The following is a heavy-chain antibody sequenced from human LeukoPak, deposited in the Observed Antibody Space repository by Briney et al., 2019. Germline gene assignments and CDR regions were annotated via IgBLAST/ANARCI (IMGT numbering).Heavy chain of an antibody. D-gene: IGHD3-22*01. CDR3: ARDIDTSGQNWYFDP. Sequence: GRFLRLSCAASGFTFSNYGIHWVRQAPGKGLEWVAVISYDGNKKYYADSVKGRFTISRDNSRNTVYLQMNSLRAEDTALYYCARDIDTSGQNWYFDPWGRGTHVTVSS. CDR1: GFTFSNYG. J-gene: IGHJ2*01. V-gene: IGHV3-30*03. CDR2: ISYDGNKK.